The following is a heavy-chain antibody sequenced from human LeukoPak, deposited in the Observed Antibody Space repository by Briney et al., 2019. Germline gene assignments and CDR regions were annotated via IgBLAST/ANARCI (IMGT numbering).Heavy chain of an antibody. CDR1: GFAFSNFA. Sequence: RAGGSLRLSCAASGFAFSNFAMSWVRQAPGKGLEWVSAMSGSGYYTYYVESVKGRFTISRDNSKNTPYLHMNSLRADDTAVYYCAKMEGQRLYDYCMDVWGRGTTVTVSS. D-gene: IGHD3-3*01. J-gene: IGHJ6*03. CDR3: AKMEGQRLYDYCMDV. CDR2: MSGSGYYT. V-gene: IGHV3-23*01.